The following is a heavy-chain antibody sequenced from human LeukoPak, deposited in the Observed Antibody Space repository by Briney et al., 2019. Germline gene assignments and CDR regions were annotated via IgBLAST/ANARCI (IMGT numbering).Heavy chain of an antibody. V-gene: IGHV1-18*01. CDR3: ARDSSADDSSGYYYSWFDP. J-gene: IGHJ5*02. Sequence: ASVKVSCKASGYTFTSYGISWVRQAPGQGLEWMGWVSAYNGNTNYAQKLQGRVTMTTDTSTSTAYMELRSLRSDDTAVYYCARDSSADDSSGYYYSWFDPWGQGTLVTVSS. D-gene: IGHD3-22*01. CDR1: GYTFTSYG. CDR2: VSAYNGNT.